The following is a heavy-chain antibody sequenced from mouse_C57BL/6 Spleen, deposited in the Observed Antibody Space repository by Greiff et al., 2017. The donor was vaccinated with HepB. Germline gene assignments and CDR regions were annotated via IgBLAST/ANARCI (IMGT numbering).Heavy chain of an antibody. CDR2: IYPGSGST. V-gene: IGHV1-55*01. Sequence: QVQLQQSGAELVKPGASVKMSCKASGYTFTSYWITWVKQRPGQGLEWIGDIYPGSGSTNYNEKFKSKATLTVDTSSSTAYMQLSSLTSEDSAVYYCARPGSSSAWFAYWGQGTLVTVSA. J-gene: IGHJ3*01. D-gene: IGHD1-1*01. CDR1: GYTFTSYW. CDR3: ARPGSSSAWFAY.